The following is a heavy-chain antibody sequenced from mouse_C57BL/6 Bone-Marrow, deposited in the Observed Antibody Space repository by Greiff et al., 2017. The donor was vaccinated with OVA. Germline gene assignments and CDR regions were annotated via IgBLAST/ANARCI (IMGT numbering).Heavy chain of an antibody. CDR2: IDPEDGET. D-gene: IGHD2-3*01. Sequence: EVKLVESGAELVKPGASVKLSCTASGFNIKDYYMHWVKQRTEQGLEWIGRIDPEDGETKYAQKFQGKATITADTSSNTAYLQLSSLTSEDTAVYYCARDGYYVDYWGQGTTLTVSS. J-gene: IGHJ2*01. CDR3: ARDGYYVDY. CDR1: GFNIKDYY. V-gene: IGHV14-2*01.